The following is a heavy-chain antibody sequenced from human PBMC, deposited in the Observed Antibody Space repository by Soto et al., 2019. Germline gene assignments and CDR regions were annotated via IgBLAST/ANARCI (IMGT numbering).Heavy chain of an antibody. CDR3: AKGSQMWTPDY. J-gene: IGHJ4*02. Sequence: AASVKVSCKASGYTFTDYAMHWVRQAPGQRLEWMGWISTGNGNTKYSQKFQDRVTITRDTSATTAYMELSSLRSDDTAVYYCAKGSQMWTPDYWGQGTLVTVSS. V-gene: IGHV1-3*04. CDR1: GYTFTDYA. D-gene: IGHD2-21*01. CDR2: ISTGNGNT.